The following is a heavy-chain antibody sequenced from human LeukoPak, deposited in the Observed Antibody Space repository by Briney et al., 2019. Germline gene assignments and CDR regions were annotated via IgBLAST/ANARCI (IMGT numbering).Heavy chain of an antibody. Sequence: SETLSLTCAVYGGSFSGYYWSWIRQPPGKGLEWIGEINHSGSTNYNTSLKSRVTISVDTSKNQFSLKLSSVTAADTAVYYCARVSSRIVVGYNWFDPWGQGTLVTVSS. D-gene: IGHD2-15*01. V-gene: IGHV4-34*01. J-gene: IGHJ5*02. CDR2: INHSGST. CDR3: ARVSSRIVVGYNWFDP. CDR1: GGSFSGYY.